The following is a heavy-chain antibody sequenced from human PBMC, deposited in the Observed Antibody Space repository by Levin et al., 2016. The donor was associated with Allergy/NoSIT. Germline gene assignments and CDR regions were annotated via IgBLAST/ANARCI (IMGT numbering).Heavy chain of an antibody. CDR3: SIYYYGSGSRIFDY. V-gene: IGHV4-30-4*01. CDR2: IYYSGST. J-gene: IGHJ4*02. D-gene: IGHD3-10*01. Sequence: WIRQPPGKGLEWIGYIYYSGSTYYNPSLKSRVTISVDTSKNQFSLKLSSVTAADTAVYYCSIYYYGSGSRIFDYWGQGTLVTVSS.